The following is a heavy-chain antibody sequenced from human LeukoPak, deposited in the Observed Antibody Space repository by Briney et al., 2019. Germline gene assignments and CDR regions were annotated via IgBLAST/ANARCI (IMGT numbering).Heavy chain of an antibody. CDR3: AREGSLAARYYYYYYMDV. D-gene: IGHD6-6*01. CDR2: ISAYNGNT. J-gene: IGHJ6*03. V-gene: IGHV1-18*01. Sequence: ASVKVSCKASGYTFTSYGISWVRQAPGQGLEWMGWISAYNGNTNYAQKLQGRVTMTTDTSTSTAYMELRSLRSDDTAVYYCAREGSLAARYYYYYYMDVWGKGTTVTVSS. CDR1: GYTFTSYG.